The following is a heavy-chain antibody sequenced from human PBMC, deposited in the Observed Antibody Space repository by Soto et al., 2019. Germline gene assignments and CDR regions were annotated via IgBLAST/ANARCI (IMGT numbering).Heavy chain of an antibody. J-gene: IGHJ6*03. V-gene: IGHV4-59*01. CDR3: ARGETTMVRGVNPGYYYYYYMDV. CDR2: IYYSGST. Sequence: TSETLSLTCTVSGGSISSYYWSWIRQPPGKGLEWIGYIYYSGSTNYNPSLKSRVTISVDTSKNQFSLKLSSVTAADTAVYYCARGETTMVRGVNPGYYYYYYMDVWGKGTTVTVSS. D-gene: IGHD3-10*01. CDR1: GGSISSYY.